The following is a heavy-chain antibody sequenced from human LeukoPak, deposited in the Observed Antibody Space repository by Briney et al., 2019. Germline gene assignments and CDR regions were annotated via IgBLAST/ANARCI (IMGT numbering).Heavy chain of an antibody. D-gene: IGHD3-3*01. CDR3: ARGITIFGVVPFFDY. Sequence: ASVKVSCKASGYTFTSYGISWVRQAPGQGLEWMGWISAYNGNTNYAQKLQGRVTMTTDTPTSTAYMELRSLRSDDTAVYYCARGITIFGVVPFFDYWGQGTLVTVSS. CDR1: GYTFTSYG. CDR2: ISAYNGNT. V-gene: IGHV1-18*01. J-gene: IGHJ4*02.